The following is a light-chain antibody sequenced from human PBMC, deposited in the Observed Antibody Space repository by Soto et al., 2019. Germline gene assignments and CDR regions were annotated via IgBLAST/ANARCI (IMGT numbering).Light chain of an antibody. CDR3: QQRSDWPSA. CDR1: QSISDY. CDR2: DAS. Sequence: IVLTQSPDTLSLSPGETATLSCRASQSISDYLAWYQQKPGQAPRLLNYDASNRATGIPGRFSGSGSGTDFSLTISSLEAEDFAIYYCQQRSDWPSAFGGGTRVEIK. V-gene: IGKV3-11*01. J-gene: IGKJ4*01.